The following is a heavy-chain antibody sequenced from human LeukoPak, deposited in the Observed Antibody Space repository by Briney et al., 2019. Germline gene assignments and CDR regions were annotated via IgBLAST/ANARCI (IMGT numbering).Heavy chain of an antibody. CDR3: ARDHVQSVYGDYGSGMDV. D-gene: IGHD4-17*01. CDR2: ISAYNGNT. CDR1: GYTFTSYG. J-gene: IGHJ6*02. Sequence: ASVKVSCKASGYTFTSYGISWVRQAPGQGLEWMGWISAYNGNTNYAQKLQGRVTMTTDTSTSTAYMELRSLRSDDTAVYYCARDHVQSVYGDYGSGMDVWGQGTTVTVS. V-gene: IGHV1-18*01.